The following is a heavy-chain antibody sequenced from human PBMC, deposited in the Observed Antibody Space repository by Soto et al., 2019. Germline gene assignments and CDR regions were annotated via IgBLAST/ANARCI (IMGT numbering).Heavy chain of an antibody. CDR2: IKQDGSEK. CDR1: GFTFSSYW. CDR3: ARSSDFWSGYYYYYYGMDV. Sequence: EVQLVESGGGLVQPGGSLRLSCAASGFTFSSYWMSWVRQAPGKGLEWVANIKQDGSEKYYVDSVKGRFTISRDNAKNSLYLQMNSLRAEDTVVYYCARSSDFWSGYYYYYYGMDVWGQGTTVTVSS. D-gene: IGHD3-3*01. V-gene: IGHV3-7*05. J-gene: IGHJ6*02.